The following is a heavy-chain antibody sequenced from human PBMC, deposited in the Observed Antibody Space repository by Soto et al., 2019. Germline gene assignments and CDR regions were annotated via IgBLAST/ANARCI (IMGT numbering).Heavy chain of an antibody. CDR1: GGTFSSYA. D-gene: IGHD2-15*01. J-gene: IGHJ6*02. CDR2: IIPIFGTA. CDR3: AKEVVAATASYYYYYGREV. Sequence: SVKVSCKASGGTFSSYAISWVRQAPGQGLEWMGGIIPIFGTANYAQKFQGRVTITADESTSTAYMELSSLRSEDTAVYYCAKEVVAATASYYYYYGREVWGQETTVSVS. V-gene: IGHV1-69*13.